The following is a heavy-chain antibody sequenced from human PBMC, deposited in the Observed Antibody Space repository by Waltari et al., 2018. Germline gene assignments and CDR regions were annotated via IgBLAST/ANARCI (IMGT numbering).Heavy chain of an antibody. CDR3: AGYKAAFDY. J-gene: IGHJ4*02. CDR2: ISPIFGTA. D-gene: IGHD2-15*01. Sequence: QVQLVQSGAEVKKPGSSVKVSCKASGGTFSSYAISWVRQAPGQGLEWMGRISPIFGTANYAQKFQGRGTITADKSTSTAYMELSSLRSEDTAVYYCAGYKAAFDYWGQGTLVTVSS. CDR1: GGTFSSYA. V-gene: IGHV1-69*08.